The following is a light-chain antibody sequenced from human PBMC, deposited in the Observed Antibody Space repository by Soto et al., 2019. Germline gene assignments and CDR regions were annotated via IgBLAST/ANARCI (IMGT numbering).Light chain of an antibody. V-gene: IGLV2-8*01. Sequence: QSVLTQAPSASGSPGQSVTISCAGTSTAVGRFNYVSWYQRHPGKAPKLIIYEVNKRPSGVPERFSGSKSGNTASLTVSRLQAEDEADYFCSSFVHGTSYVFGTGTKVTVL. CDR3: SSFVHGTSYV. CDR2: EVN. J-gene: IGLJ1*01. CDR1: STAVGRFNY.